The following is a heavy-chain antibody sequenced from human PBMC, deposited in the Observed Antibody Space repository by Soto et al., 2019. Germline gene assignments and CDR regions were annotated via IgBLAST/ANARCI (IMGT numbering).Heavy chain of an antibody. V-gene: IGHV3-30-3*01. CDR3: ARAQWGYGDYVVHYYYGMDV. J-gene: IGHJ6*02. CDR2: ISYDGSNK. CDR1: GFTFSSYA. Sequence: QVQLVESGGGVVQPGRSLRLSCAASGFTFSSYAMHWVRQAPGKGLEWVAVISYDGSNKYYADSVKGRFTISRDNSKNTLYLQMNSRRAEDTAVYYCARAQWGYGDYVVHYYYGMDVWGQGTTVTVSS. D-gene: IGHD4-17*01.